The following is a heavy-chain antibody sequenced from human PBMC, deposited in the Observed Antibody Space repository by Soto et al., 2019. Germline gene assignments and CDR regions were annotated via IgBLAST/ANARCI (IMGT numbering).Heavy chain of an antibody. Sequence: VQLVESGGGLVQPGGSLRLSCAASGFTFSSYEMIWVRQAPGEGLECISYITRGGTTIHYADSVKGRFTISRDNAKNSLYLQMNSLRAEDSALYYCAVVWSGYSGAHYWGQGTLVTVSS. D-gene: IGHD3-3*01. CDR1: GFTFSSYE. V-gene: IGHV3-48*03. J-gene: IGHJ4*02. CDR2: ITRGGTTI. CDR3: AVVWSGYSGAHY.